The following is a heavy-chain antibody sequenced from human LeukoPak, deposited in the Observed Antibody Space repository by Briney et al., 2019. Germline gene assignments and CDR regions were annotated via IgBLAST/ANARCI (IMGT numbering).Heavy chain of an antibody. V-gene: IGHV3-11*01. CDR1: GFTFSDYY. Sequence: GGSLRLSCAASGFTFSDYYMSWIRQAPGKGLEWVSYISSSGSTIYYADSVKGRFTISRDNAKNSLYLQMNSLRAEDTAVYYCARDRWVPPVYGMDAWGQGTTVTVSS. J-gene: IGHJ6*02. CDR2: ISSSGSTI. D-gene: IGHD4-23*01. CDR3: ARDRWVPPVYGMDA.